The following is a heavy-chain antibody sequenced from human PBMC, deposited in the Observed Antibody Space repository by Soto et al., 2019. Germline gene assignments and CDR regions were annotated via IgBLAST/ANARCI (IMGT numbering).Heavy chain of an antibody. Sequence: ASVKVSCKASGYTFTSYGITWVRQAPGQGLAWMGWISAYNGNTNYAQRFQGRVTMSTDTSTNTAYMELRSLRSDDTGFYYCARGKYGGNYWGQGTLVPVSS. V-gene: IGHV1-18*01. CDR1: GYTFTSYG. D-gene: IGHD2-15*01. CDR3: ARGKYGGNY. CDR2: ISAYNGNT. J-gene: IGHJ4*02.